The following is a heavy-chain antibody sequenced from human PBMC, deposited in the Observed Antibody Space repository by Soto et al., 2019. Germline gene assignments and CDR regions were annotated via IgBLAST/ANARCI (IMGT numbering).Heavy chain of an antibody. CDR2: IWYDGTKK. V-gene: IGHV3-33*01. CDR3: ARDLGHGNGPFDY. Sequence: GGSLRLSCAAPGFTFTAYGMHWVRQAPGKGLEWVAVIWYDGTKKYYADSVKGRFTISRDNSRNSLYLQVNSLRVEDTAVYYCARDLGHGNGPFDYWGQGALVTVSS. CDR1: GFTFTAYG. J-gene: IGHJ4*02. D-gene: IGHD1-26*01.